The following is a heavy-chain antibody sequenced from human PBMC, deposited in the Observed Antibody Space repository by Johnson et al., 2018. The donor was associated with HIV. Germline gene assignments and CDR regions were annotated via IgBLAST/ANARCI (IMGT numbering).Heavy chain of an antibody. D-gene: IGHD4-23*01. CDR3: AKVGGLRWQTWGAFDI. Sequence: QVQLVESGGGVVQPERSLRLSCAASGFTFNNYGIHWVRQAPGKGLEWVAGISYDGINKYYADSVKGRFTISRDNSNNALYLQMNSLRAEDTAVYYCAKVGGLRWQTWGAFDIWGQGTMVTVSS. CDR2: ISYDGINK. CDR1: GFTFNNYG. V-gene: IGHV3-30*18. J-gene: IGHJ3*02.